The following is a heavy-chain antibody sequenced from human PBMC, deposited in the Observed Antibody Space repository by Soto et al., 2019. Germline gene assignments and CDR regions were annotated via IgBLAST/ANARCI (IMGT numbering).Heavy chain of an antibody. CDR1: GGSISSYY. V-gene: IGHV4-59*01. J-gene: IGHJ4*02. CDR2: IYYSGST. CDR3: ARGRAVVAATRRYFFDY. D-gene: IGHD2-15*01. Sequence: QVQLQESGPGLVKPSETLSLTCTVSGGSISSYYWSWIRQPPGKGLEWIGDIYYSGSTNYNPSLTSRGTISVDTSKNHFSLKLSSVTAADTAVYYCARGRAVVAATRRYFFDYWGQGTLVTVSS.